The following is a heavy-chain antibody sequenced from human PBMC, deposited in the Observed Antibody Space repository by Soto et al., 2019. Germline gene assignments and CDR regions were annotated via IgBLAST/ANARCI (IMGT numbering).Heavy chain of an antibody. D-gene: IGHD7-27*01. CDR2: IYYNGNT. CDR1: GVSISNNY. V-gene: IGHV4-59*01. CDR3: TRANWYSEY. Sequence: QVQLQESGPGLVKPSETLSLTCTVSGVSISNNYWSWIRQPPGKGLEWIGYIYYNGNTNYNPSLKSRVTMSVDTSRNQISLKLTTVTAADTAVYYCTRANWYSEYWGQGTLVNVSS. J-gene: IGHJ4*02.